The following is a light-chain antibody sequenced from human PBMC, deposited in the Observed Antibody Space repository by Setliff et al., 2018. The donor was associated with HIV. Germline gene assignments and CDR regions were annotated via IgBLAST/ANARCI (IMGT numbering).Light chain of an antibody. J-gene: IGKJ5*01. Sequence: DIQLTQSPSFLSASVGDRVTITCRASQGINTYLAWYQQRPGKAPKLLIYAASALQGGVPSRFTGSGSGTEFSLTISSLQPEDFATYYCQQLNTYASTFGQGTRLEIK. CDR2: AAS. V-gene: IGKV1-9*01. CDR3: QQLNTYAST. CDR1: QGINTY.